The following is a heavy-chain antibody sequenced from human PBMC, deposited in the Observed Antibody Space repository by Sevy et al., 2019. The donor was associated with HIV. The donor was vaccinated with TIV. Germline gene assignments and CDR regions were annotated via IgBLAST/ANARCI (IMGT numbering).Heavy chain of an antibody. Sequence: GGSLRLSCAASGFTFSSYAMHWVRQAPGKGLEWVAVISYDGSNKYYADSVKGRFTISRDNSKNTPYLQMNSLRAEDTAVYYCARDKEQWLVLGGYYFDYWGQGTLVTVSS. CDR1: GFTFSSYA. CDR3: ARDKEQWLVLGGYYFDY. V-gene: IGHV3-30-3*01. J-gene: IGHJ4*02. D-gene: IGHD6-19*01. CDR2: ISYDGSNK.